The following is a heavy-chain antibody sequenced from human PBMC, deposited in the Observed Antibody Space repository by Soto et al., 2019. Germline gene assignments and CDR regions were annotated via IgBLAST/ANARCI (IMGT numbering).Heavy chain of an antibody. D-gene: IGHD6-19*01. CDR2: INPNSGGT. V-gene: IGHV1-2*04. CDR1: GYTFTGYY. J-gene: IGHJ3*02. CDR3: ARDAYSSPQWLEPAVAFDI. Sequence: GASVKVSCKASGYTFTGYYMHWVRQAPGQGLEWMGWINPNSGGTNYAQKFQGWVTMTRDTSISTAYMELSRLRSDDTAVYYCARDAYSSPQWLEPAVAFDIWGQGTMVTVS.